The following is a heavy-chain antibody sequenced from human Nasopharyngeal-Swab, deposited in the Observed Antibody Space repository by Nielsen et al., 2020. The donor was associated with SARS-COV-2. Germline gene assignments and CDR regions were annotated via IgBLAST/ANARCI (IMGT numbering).Heavy chain of an antibody. CDR3: ARGTDDYSNPSFDY. CDR2: IPSDGSDK. D-gene: IGHD4-11*01. J-gene: IGHJ4*02. CDR1: GFTFSGYA. V-gene: IGHV3-30*03. Sequence: GESLKISCAASGFTFSGYAMHWVRQAAGKGLEWVAVIPSDGSDKYYADSVKGRFTISRDNSKNSLYLLMNSLRSEDTALYYCARGTDDYSNPSFDYWGQGTLVTVPS.